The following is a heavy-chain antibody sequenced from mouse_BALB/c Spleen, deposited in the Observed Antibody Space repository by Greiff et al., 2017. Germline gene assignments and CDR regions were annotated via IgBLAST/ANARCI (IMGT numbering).Heavy chain of an antibody. J-gene: IGHJ1*01. Sequence: EVKLQESGPGLVKPSQSLSLTCTVTGYSITSDYAWNWIRQFPGNKLEWMGYISYSGSTSYNPSLKSRISITRDTSKNQFFLQLNSVTTEDTATYYCARKLWYFDVWGAGTTVTVSS. V-gene: IGHV3-2*02. CDR1: GYSITSDYA. CDR3: ARKLWYFDV. CDR2: ISYSGST.